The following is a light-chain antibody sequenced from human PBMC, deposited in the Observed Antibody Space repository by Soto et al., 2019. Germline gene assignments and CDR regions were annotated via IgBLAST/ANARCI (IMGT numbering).Light chain of an antibody. CDR2: GNN. CDR1: SSNIGARYD. V-gene: IGLV1-40*01. CDR3: QSYDTSLSGML. Sequence: QYVLTQPPSVSGAPGQRVTISCTGTSSNIGARYDVHWYQQLPGTAPKLLIYGNNYRPSGVPDRFSGSRSDTSASLAITGLQAEDEADDYCQSYDTSLSGMLFGGGTKLTVL. J-gene: IGLJ2*01.